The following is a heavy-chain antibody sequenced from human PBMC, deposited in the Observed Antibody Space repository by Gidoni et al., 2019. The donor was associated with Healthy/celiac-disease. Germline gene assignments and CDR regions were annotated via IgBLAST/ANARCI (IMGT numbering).Heavy chain of an antibody. CDR1: GYTFTSYA. CDR2: INAGNGNT. Sequence: QVQLVQSGAEVKKPGASVKVSCKASGYTFTSYAMHWVRQAPGQRLEWMGWINAGNGNTKYSQKFQGRVTITRDTSASTAYMELSSLRSEDTAVYYCARVPSIAAADIDYWGQGTLVTVSS. CDR3: ARVPSIAAADIDY. D-gene: IGHD6-13*01. V-gene: IGHV1-3*01. J-gene: IGHJ4*02.